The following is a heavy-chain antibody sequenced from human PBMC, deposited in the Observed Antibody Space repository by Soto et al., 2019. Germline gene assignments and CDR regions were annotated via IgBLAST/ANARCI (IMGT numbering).Heavy chain of an antibody. Sequence: ASVKVSCKTSGYVFTGYYLHWVRQAPGQGLEWMGWINCRSGGTTYTQKFQGRVTLTMDTSTSTAYMELSSLISDDTALYYCMRGASARDSSGYPYYFDPWGQGTLVTVSS. CDR1: GYVFTGYY. CDR2: INCRSGGT. V-gene: IGHV1-2*02. J-gene: IGHJ4*02. D-gene: IGHD3-22*01. CDR3: MRGASARDSSGYPYYFDP.